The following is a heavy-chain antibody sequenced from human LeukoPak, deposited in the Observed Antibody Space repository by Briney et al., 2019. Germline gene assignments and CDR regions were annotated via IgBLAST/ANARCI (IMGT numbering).Heavy chain of an antibody. CDR3: ARTSGSYYRAAFDI. CDR1: GYTFTGYY. D-gene: IGHD1-26*01. Sequence: GASVQVSCKASGYTFTGYYMHWVRQAPGQGLGWMGWINPNSGGTNYAQKFQGRVTMTRDTSISTAYMELSRLRSDDTAVYYCARTSGSYYRAAFDIWGQGTMVTVSS. V-gene: IGHV1-2*02. J-gene: IGHJ3*02. CDR2: INPNSGGT.